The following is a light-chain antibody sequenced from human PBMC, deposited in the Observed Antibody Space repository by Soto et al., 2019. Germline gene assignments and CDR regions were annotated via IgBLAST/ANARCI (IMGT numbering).Light chain of an antibody. CDR2: DAS. J-gene: IGKJ2*01. CDR3: QHYDNLPYT. V-gene: IGKV1-33*01. Sequence: DIQMTQSPSSLSASIGDRVTITCQASQDITNFLNWYQQNPGKAPKLLIYDASNLETGVPPRFSGSGSGTDFTFTINSLQPEDIATYYCQHYDNLPYTFGQGTKLEIK. CDR1: QDITNF.